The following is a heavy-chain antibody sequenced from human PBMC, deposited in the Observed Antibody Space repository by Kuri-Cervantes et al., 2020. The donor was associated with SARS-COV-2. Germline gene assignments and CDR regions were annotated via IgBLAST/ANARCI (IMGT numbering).Heavy chain of an antibody. CDR2: ISAYNGNT. D-gene: IGHD3-9*01. CDR1: GYTFTSYA. CDR3: ARYKASDILTGYYWGFDY. J-gene: IGHJ4*02. V-gene: IGHV1-18*01. Sequence: ASVKVSCKASGYTFTSYAMHWVRQAPGQGLEWMGWISAYNGNTNYAQKLQGRVTMTTDTSTSTAYMELRSLRSDDTAVYYCARYKASDILTGYYWGFDYWGQGTLVTVSS.